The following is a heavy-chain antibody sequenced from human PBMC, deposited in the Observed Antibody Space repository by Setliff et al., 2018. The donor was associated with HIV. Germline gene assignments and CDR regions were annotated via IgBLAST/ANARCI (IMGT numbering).Heavy chain of an antibody. CDR1: GGSISSYY. CDR2: MYSSGST. D-gene: IGHD3-16*02. V-gene: IGHV4-4*07. J-gene: IGHJ4*02. CDR3: ARAYYDSVWGSHRYRFYYFDY. Sequence: SETLSLTCSVSGGSISSYYWSWIRQPAGKGLEWIGRMYSSGSTNYNPSLKSRVTMSVDTSKNQFSLKLSSVTAADTAVYYCARAYYDSVWGSHRYRFYYFDYWGQGSLVTVSS.